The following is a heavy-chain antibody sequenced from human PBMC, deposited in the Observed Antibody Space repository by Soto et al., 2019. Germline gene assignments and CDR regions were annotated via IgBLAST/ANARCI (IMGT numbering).Heavy chain of an antibody. J-gene: IGHJ4*02. V-gene: IGHV4-30-4*01. CDR2: FYSSGSI. Sequence: SETLSLTCFVSGYSITAGGYYWSWIRHHPGKGLEWIGSFYSSGSIIYNPSLRSRAIMSVDTSQNQFSMKLSSLTAADTAVYFCARADDFSDRFDYWGQGALVTVSS. CDR1: GYSITAGGYY. D-gene: IGHD4-17*01. CDR3: ARADDFSDRFDY.